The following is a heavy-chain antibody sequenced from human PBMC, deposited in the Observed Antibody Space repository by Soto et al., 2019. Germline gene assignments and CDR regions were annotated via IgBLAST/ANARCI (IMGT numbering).Heavy chain of an antibody. D-gene: IGHD3-22*01. V-gene: IGHV5-10-1*01. CDR3: ARLLGGTNYYDSSGSQVDI. J-gene: IGHJ3*02. Sequence: GESLKISCKGSGYSFTSYWISWVRQMPGKGLEWMGRIDPSDSYTNYSPSFQGHVTISADKSISTAYLQWSSLKASDTAMYYCARLLGGTNYYDSSGSQVDIWGQGTMVTVSS. CDR2: IDPSDSYT. CDR1: GYSFTSYW.